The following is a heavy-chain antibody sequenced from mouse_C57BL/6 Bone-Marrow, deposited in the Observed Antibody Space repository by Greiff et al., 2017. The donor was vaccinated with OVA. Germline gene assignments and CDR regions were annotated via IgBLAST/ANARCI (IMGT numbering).Heavy chain of an antibody. J-gene: IGHJ1*03. CDR1: GYTFTSYT. Sequence: QVHVKQSGAELARPGASVKMSCKASGYTFTSYTMHWVKQRPGQGLEWIGYINPSSGYTKYNQKFKDKATLTADKSSSTAYMQLSSLTSEDSAVYYCARKGSRYFDVWGTGTTVTVSS. CDR2: INPSSGYT. CDR3: ARKGSRYFDV. D-gene: IGHD1-1*02. V-gene: IGHV1-4*01.